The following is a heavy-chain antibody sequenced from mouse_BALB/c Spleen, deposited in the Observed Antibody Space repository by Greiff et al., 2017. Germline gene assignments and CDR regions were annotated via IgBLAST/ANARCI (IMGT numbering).Heavy chain of an antibody. CDR2: IDPANGNT. Sequence: EVQLQQSGAELVKPGASVKLSCTASGFNIKDTYMHWVQQRPEQGLEWIGRIDPANGNTKYDPKFQGKATITADTSSNTAYLQLSSLTSEDTAVYYCAPYDRTDAMDYWGQGTSVTVSS. CDR1: GFNIKDTY. V-gene: IGHV14-3*02. J-gene: IGHJ4*01. D-gene: IGHD2-12*01. CDR3: APYDRTDAMDY.